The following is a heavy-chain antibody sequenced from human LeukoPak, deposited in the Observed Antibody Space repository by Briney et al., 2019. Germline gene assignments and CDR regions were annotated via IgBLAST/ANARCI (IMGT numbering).Heavy chain of an antibody. Sequence: ASVKVSCKASGYTFNDYAMYWVRQAPGQGLEWMGWINTKRGRPTYAQGFTGRFVFSLDTSVSTAYLQINNLQADDTAIYYCARGHLDYGGFHWGQGTLVTVSS. CDR2: INTKRGRP. CDR3: ARGHLDYGGFH. J-gene: IGHJ4*02. V-gene: IGHV7-4-1*02. D-gene: IGHD2-21*01. CDR1: GYTFNDYA.